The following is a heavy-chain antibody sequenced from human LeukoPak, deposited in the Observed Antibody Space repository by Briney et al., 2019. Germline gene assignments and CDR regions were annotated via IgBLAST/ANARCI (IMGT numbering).Heavy chain of an antibody. CDR1: GFAFNFYA. CDR3: ARALPSSWYYFDY. J-gene: IGHJ4*02. CDR2: INANGINT. D-gene: IGHD6-13*01. V-gene: IGHV3-23*01. Sequence: QSGGSLRLSCAASGFAFNFYAMSWVRQAPGKGLQWVSTINANGINTYYADSVRGRFTISRDNAKNSLYLQMNSLRAEDTAVYYCARALPSSWYYFDYWGQGTLVTVSS.